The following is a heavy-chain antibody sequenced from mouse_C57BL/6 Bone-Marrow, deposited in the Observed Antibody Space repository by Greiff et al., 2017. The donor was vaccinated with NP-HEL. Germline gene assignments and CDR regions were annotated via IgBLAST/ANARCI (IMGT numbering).Heavy chain of an antibody. V-gene: IGHV8-12*01. J-gene: IGHJ4*01. Sequence: QVTLKESGPGILQSSQTLSLTCSFSGFSLSTSGMGVSWIRQPSGKGLEWLAHIYWDDDKRYNPSLKSRLTISKDTSRNQVFLKITSVDTADTATYYCARKYYYGSPYAMDYWGQGTSVTVSS. CDR1: GFSLSTSGMG. D-gene: IGHD1-1*01. CDR2: IYWDDDK. CDR3: ARKYYYGSPYAMDY.